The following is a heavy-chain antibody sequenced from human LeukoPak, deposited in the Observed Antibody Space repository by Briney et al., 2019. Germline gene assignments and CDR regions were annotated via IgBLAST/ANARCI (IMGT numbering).Heavy chain of an antibody. CDR3: AKDAGKDSIAAGDY. CDR1: GITFSSYA. V-gene: IGHV3-23*01. CDR2: ISGSGGST. J-gene: IGHJ4*02. D-gene: IGHD6-13*01. Sequence: PGGSLRLSCAASGITFSSYAMSWVRQAPGKGLEWVSAISGSGGSTYYADSVKGRFTISRDNSKNTLYLQMNSLRAEDTAVYYCAKDAGKDSIAAGDYWGQGTLVTVSS.